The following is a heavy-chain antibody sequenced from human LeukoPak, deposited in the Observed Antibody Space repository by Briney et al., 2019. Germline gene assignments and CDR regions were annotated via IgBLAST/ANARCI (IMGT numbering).Heavy chain of an antibody. Sequence: SGPTLVNPTQTLTLTCTFSGFSLSTGGVGVGWIRQPPGKALEWLALIYWNDDKRYSPSLKSRLTITKDTSKNQVVLTMTNMDPVDTATYYCAHAGLTTRNHHSASYFWWISYFDYWGQGTLVTVSS. CDR2: IYWNDDK. J-gene: IGHJ4*02. V-gene: IGHV2-5*01. CDR3: AHAGLTTRNHHSASYFWWISYFDY. CDR1: GFSLSTGGVG. D-gene: IGHD1-26*01.